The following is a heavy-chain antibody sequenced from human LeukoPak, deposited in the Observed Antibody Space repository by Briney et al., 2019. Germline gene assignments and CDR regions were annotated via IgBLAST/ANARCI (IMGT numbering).Heavy chain of an antibody. V-gene: IGHV3-15*01. Sequence: PGGTLRLSCAASGFTFSNAWMSWVRQAPGKGLEWVGRIKSKTDGGTTDYAAPVKGRFTISRDDSKNTRYLQMNSLKTEDTAVYYCTTDYVDTAMVTSFDYWGQGTLVTVSS. CDR3: TTDYVDTAMVTSFDY. CDR1: GFTFSNAW. J-gene: IGHJ4*02. CDR2: IKSKTDGGTT. D-gene: IGHD5-18*01.